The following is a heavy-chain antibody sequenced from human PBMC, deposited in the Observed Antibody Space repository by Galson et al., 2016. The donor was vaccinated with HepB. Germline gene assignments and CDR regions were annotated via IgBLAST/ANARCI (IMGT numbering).Heavy chain of an antibody. CDR1: GFTFSSYW. CDR3: AGGGYCGYEAFDI. V-gene: IGHV3-7*03. CDR2: IKQGGSEK. Sequence: SLRLSCAASGFTFSSYWMSWVRQAPGKGLEWVANIKQGGSEKFYVDSVKGRLTISRDNAKKSLYLQMNSLRAEDTAVYYCAGGGYCGYEAFDIWGQGTMVTVSS. D-gene: IGHD5-12*01. J-gene: IGHJ3*02.